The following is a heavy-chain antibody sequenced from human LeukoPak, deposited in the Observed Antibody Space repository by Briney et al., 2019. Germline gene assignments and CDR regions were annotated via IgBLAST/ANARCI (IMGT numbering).Heavy chain of an antibody. J-gene: IGHJ4*02. D-gene: IGHD3-3*01. CDR3: ARGPASGYYY. CDR1: GGSFSGYY. Sequence: SETLSLTCAVYGGSFSGYYWGWIRQPPGKGLEWIGEINHSGSTNYNPSLKSRVTISVDTSKNQFSLKLSSVTAADTAVYYCARGPASGYYYWGQGTLVTVSS. V-gene: IGHV4-34*01. CDR2: INHSGST.